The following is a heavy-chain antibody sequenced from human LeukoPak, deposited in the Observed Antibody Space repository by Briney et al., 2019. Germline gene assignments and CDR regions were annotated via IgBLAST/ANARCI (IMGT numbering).Heavy chain of an antibody. Sequence: PSETVSLTCTVSGRSISSGDYYWSWIRRPPGKGLEWVGYIDDSGNTNYKPSLKSQVTISVDKSKNQFSLKLSFVTAADTAMYYCARSDYHNSGSHTVFDAFDIWGQGTRVTVSS. V-gene: IGHV4-61*08. D-gene: IGHD3-10*01. CDR1: GRSISSGDYY. CDR2: IDDSGNT. CDR3: ARSDYHNSGSHTVFDAFDI. J-gene: IGHJ3*02.